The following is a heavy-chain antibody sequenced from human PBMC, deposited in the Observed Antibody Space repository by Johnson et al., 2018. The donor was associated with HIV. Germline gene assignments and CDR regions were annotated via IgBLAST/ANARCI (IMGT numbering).Heavy chain of an antibody. CDR2: IYSGGST. CDR1: GFTFRNYA. D-gene: IGHD1-1*01. V-gene: IGHV3-66*02. J-gene: IGHJ3*02. CDR3: ARDHEAVPGAFDI. Sequence: MLLVESGGGLVQPGGSLRLSCAASGFTFRNYAVSWVRQAPGEGLAWVSVIYSGGSTCYADSDKGRCTISRDNSKNTLYLQMNSLRAEDTAVYYCARDHEAVPGAFDIWGQGTMVTVSS.